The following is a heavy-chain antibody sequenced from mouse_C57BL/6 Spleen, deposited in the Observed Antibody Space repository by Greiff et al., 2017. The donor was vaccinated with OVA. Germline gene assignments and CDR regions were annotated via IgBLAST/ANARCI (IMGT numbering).Heavy chain of an antibody. CDR1: GYTFTSYW. D-gene: IGHD1-1*01. CDR2: IDPSDSYT. Sequence: QVQLQQPGAELVRPGPSVKLSCKASGYTFTSYWMHWVKQRPGQGLEWIGVIDPSDSYTNYNQKFKGKATLTVDTSSSTAYMQLSSLTSEDSAVYYCARNYYGSSYAYWGQGTLVTVSA. CDR3: ARNYYGSSYAY. V-gene: IGHV1-59*01. J-gene: IGHJ3*01.